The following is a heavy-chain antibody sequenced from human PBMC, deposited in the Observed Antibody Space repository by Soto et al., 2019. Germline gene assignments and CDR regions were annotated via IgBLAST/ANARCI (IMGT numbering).Heavy chain of an antibody. CDR3: ARGRGTWSIAVLNWFDP. CDR1: GGSISSSSYH. J-gene: IGHJ5*02. D-gene: IGHD6-6*01. CDR2: INHSGST. V-gene: IGHV4-39*07. Sequence: PWETLSLTCTVSGGSISSSSYHWSWIRQSPGKNLEWIGEINHSGSTNYNPSLQSRVTISIDTSKNQFSLNLRSVTAADTAIYYCARGRGTWSIAVLNWFDPWGQGTLVTVSS.